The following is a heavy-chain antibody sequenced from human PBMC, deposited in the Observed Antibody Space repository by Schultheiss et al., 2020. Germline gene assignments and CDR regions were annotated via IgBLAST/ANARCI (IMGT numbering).Heavy chain of an antibody. CDR2: IYYSGST. V-gene: IGHV4-59*08. CDR3: ARRNSSIAALTV. D-gene: IGHD6-6*01. J-gene: IGHJ6*04. Sequence: SQTLSLTCAVYGGSFSGYYWSWIRQPPGKGLEWIGYIYYSGSTYYNPSLKSRVTISVDRSKNQFSLKLSSVTAADTAVYYCARRNSSIAALTVWGKGTTVTVSS. CDR1: GGSFSGYY.